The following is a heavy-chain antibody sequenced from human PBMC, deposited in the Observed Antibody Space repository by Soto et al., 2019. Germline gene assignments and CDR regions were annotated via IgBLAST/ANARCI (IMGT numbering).Heavy chain of an antibody. J-gene: IGHJ4*02. CDR2: IYYSGST. V-gene: IGHV4-59*01. D-gene: IGHD5-18*01. Sequence: QVQLQESGPGLVKPSETLSLTCTVSGGSISSYYWSWIRQPPGKGLEWIGYIYYSGSTNYNPSLTSRVTISVDTSKNQFSLKLSSVTAADTAVYYCARKTWTAMATYYCDSWGQGTLVTVSS. CDR1: GGSISSYY. CDR3: ARKTWTAMATYYCDS.